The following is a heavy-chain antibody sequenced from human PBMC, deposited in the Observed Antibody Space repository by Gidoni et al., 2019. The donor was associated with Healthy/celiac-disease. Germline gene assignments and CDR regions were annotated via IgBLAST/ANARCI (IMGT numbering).Heavy chain of an antibody. V-gene: IGHV3-23*01. Sequence: EVQLLESGGGLVQPGGSLRLSCAASGFTLSSYAMRWVRQAPGKGLEWVSAISGSGGSTYYADSVKGRFTISRDNSKNTLYLQMNSLRAEDTAVYYCAKDNLVFITMILYPDAFDIWGQGTMVTVSS. CDR1: GFTLSSYA. D-gene: IGHD3-22*01. J-gene: IGHJ3*02. CDR2: ISGSGGST. CDR3: AKDNLVFITMILYPDAFDI.